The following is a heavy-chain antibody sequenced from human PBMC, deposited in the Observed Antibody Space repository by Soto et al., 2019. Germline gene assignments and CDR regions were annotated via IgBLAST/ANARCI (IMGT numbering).Heavy chain of an antibody. D-gene: IGHD3-10*01. V-gene: IGHV4-59*01. CDR1: GGSISSYY. J-gene: IGHJ6*02. CDR3: ARERFGELLENYYYYGMDV. CDR2: IYYSGST. Sequence: SETLSLTCTVSGGSISSYYWSRIRQPPGKGLEWIGYIYYSGSTNYNPSLKSRVTISVDTSKNQFSLKLSSVTAADTAVYYCARERFGELLENYYYYGMDVWGQGTTVTVSS.